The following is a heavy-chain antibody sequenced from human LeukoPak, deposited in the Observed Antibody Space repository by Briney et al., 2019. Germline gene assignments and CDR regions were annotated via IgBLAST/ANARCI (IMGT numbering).Heavy chain of an antibody. CDR3: AKFDTVMVNHDAFDI. Sequence: GGSLRLSCAASGFMFSSYGMHWVRQAPGKGLDWMAYIQHDGSGQFYADSVKGRFTISRDNSKNTVYLQMNSLRVEDTALYYCAKFDTVMVNHDAFDIWGLGTMVTVSS. D-gene: IGHD5-18*01. V-gene: IGHV3-30*02. CDR2: IQHDGSGQ. J-gene: IGHJ3*02. CDR1: GFMFSSYG.